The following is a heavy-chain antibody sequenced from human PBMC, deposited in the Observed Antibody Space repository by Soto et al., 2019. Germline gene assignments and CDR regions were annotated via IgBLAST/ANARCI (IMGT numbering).Heavy chain of an antibody. D-gene: IGHD6-19*01. CDR2: ISGYNGNT. CDR1: GYTFTNYG. CDR3: ARGGRVAVSDTDY. Sequence: QVQLVQSGVEVKKPGASVRVSCKASGYTFTNYGITWVRQAPGQGLEWLGWISGYNGNTNYAQKFQGRVTMTTDTSTSTAYMYLTSLRYDDTAVYYCARGGRVAVSDTDYWGQGTLLTVSS. J-gene: IGHJ4*02. V-gene: IGHV1-18*01.